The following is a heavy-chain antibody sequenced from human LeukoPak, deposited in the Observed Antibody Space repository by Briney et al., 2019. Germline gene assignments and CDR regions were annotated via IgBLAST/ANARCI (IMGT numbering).Heavy chain of an antibody. V-gene: IGHV3-66*01. Sequence: PGGSLRLSCAASGITVTSNYMSWVRQAPGKELEWVSVIYSGGSTYYADSVKVRFTISRDNSKNTLYLQMDSLRTEDTAVYFCAKLYNYGYINWGQGTLVTVSS. CDR1: GITVTSNY. J-gene: IGHJ4*02. D-gene: IGHD5-18*01. CDR3: AKLYNYGYIN. CDR2: IYSGGST.